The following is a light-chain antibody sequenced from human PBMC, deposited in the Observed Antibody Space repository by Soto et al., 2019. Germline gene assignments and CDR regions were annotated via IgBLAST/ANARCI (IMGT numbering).Light chain of an antibody. CDR3: QSYDRSLSGYV. CDR1: SSNVGAGYD. J-gene: IGLJ1*01. Sequence: QSLLTQPPSVSGAPGQKVTISCTGSSSNVGAGYDVHWYQQLPGTAPKLLIYANGNRPSGGPDRFSGSKSGTSASLAITGLQAEDEADYYCQSYDRSLSGYVLGTGTKVTVL. CDR2: ANG. V-gene: IGLV1-40*01.